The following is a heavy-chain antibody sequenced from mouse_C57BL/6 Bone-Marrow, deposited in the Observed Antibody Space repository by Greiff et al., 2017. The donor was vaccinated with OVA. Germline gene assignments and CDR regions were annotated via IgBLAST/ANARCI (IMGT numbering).Heavy chain of an antibody. D-gene: IGHD4-1*01. Sequence: EVKLVESGGGLVKPGGSLKLSCAASGFTFSSYAMSWVRQTPEKRLEWVATISDGGSYTYYPDNVKGRFTISRDNAKNNLYLQMSHLKSEDTAMYYCARDLGPWYFDVWGTGTTVTVSS. J-gene: IGHJ1*03. CDR3: ARDLGPWYFDV. CDR1: GFTFSSYA. CDR2: ISDGGSYT. V-gene: IGHV5-4*01.